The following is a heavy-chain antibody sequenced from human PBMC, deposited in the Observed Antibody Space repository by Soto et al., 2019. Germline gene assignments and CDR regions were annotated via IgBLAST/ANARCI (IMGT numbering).Heavy chain of an antibody. CDR1: GESFSGYY. Sequence: PSETLSLTCAVYGESFSGYYWSWLRQPAGKGLEWVGEINHSGSTNYNPSLKSRVTISVDTSKNQFSLKLSSVAAADTAVYYCARRRYSSGWRTVYGIDVWGQGATVTVSS. D-gene: IGHD6-19*01. V-gene: IGHV4-34*01. CDR2: INHSGST. CDR3: ARRRYSSGWRTVYGIDV. J-gene: IGHJ6*02.